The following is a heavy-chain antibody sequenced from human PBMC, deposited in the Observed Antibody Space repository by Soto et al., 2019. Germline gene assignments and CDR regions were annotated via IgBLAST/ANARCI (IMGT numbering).Heavy chain of an antibody. D-gene: IGHD3-9*01. CDR3: ERKSRDIDC. J-gene: IGHJ4*02. CDR2: VSGSGNNT. CDR1: GFIFSNYA. Sequence: EVKLLESGGGLVQPGGSLRLSCAASGFIFSNYAMTWVRQAPGKGLECVSSVSGSGNNTYYADSMKGHFTISRDNSKTTLYLQMDGLSPEKTAVNYCERKSRDIDCWGQGDLVTVSA. V-gene: IGHV3-23*01.